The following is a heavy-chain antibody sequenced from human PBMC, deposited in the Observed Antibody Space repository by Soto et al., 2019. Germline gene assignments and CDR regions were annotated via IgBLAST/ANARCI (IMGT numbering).Heavy chain of an antibody. CDR2: INWDDDK. CDR3: ARGYSYGYEGDVVFFDF. Sequence: ESGPTLVNPTQTLTLTCTFSGFSLSSSGMCVSWIRQPPGKALEWLALINWDDDKYYSTSLKTRLTLSKDTSRNQVALTMTNMDPVDTATYYCARGYSYGYEGDVVFFDFWGQGTLVTVSS. D-gene: IGHD5-12*01. J-gene: IGHJ4*02. V-gene: IGHV2-70*01. CDR1: GFSLSSSGMC.